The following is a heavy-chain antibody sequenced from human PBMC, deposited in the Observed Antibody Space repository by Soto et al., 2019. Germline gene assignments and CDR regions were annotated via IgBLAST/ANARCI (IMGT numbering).Heavy chain of an antibody. CDR2: IRNRANSYGT. V-gene: IGHV3-72*01. CDR3: GRVRLGASTRVFDY. Sequence: EVQLVESGGGSVQPGGSLRLSCAASGFTFSDHYMDWVRQAPGKGLEWAGRIRNRANSYGTDYAAAVKGRFTISRDDSRNSLYLQMSSLRTEDTAVYYCGRVRLGASTRVFDYWGQGTLVTVSS. D-gene: IGHD2-2*01. CDR1: GFTFSDHY. J-gene: IGHJ4*02.